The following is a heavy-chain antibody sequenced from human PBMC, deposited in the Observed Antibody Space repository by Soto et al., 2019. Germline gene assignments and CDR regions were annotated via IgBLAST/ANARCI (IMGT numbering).Heavy chain of an antibody. J-gene: IGHJ5*02. CDR1: GGSISSGNYY. D-gene: IGHD2-2*01. CDR3: ATSKWFDP. CDR2: ISYSGST. Sequence: SETLSLTCTVSGGSISSGNYYWSWIRQPPVKCLEWIGFISYSGSTCYSTSLKSRVTISVDTAKSEFSLNLMFVTAADTAVYYCATSKWFDPWGQGTLVTVSS. V-gene: IGHV4-30-4*01.